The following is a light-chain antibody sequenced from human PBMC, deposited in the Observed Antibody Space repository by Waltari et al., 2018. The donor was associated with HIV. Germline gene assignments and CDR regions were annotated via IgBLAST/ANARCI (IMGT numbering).Light chain of an antibody. J-gene: IGLJ1*01. Sequence: QSALTQPRSVSGSPGQSVTISCTGTSSDVADYNYVYWYQQHPGKAPKVMIYDVSKRPSGVPDRFSGSKSGNTASLTISGLQGEDEADYYCCSYAGIYSYVFGTGTKVTVL. CDR2: DVS. V-gene: IGLV2-11*01. CDR1: SSDVADYNY. CDR3: CSYAGIYSYV.